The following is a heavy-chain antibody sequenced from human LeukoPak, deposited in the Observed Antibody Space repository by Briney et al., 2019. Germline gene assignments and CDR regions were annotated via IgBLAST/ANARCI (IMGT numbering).Heavy chain of an antibody. CDR3: ARDPRIAARPLFDY. Sequence: GGSLRLSCAASGFTFSTYSMSWVRQAPGRGLEWVANMNQDGSEKYYLDSVKGRFNISRDNAKKSLFLQMNSLRAEDTAVYYCARDPRIAARPLFDYWGQGTLVTVSA. V-gene: IGHV3-7*01. CDR2: MNQDGSEK. CDR1: GFTFSTYS. J-gene: IGHJ4*02. D-gene: IGHD6-6*01.